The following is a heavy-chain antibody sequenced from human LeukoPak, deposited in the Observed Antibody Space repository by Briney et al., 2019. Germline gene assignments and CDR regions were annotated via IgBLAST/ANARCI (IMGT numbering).Heavy chain of an antibody. J-gene: IGHJ4*02. Sequence: GGSLRLSCTASGFTFGDYAMSWVRQAPGKGLEWVGFIRSKASGGTTEYTASVKGRFTISRDDSKSIAYLQMNSLITEDTAVYYCTRGHSIDYWGQGTQVTVSS. CDR3: TRGHSIDY. D-gene: IGHD4-11*01. V-gene: IGHV3-49*04. CDR1: GFTFGDYA. CDR2: IRSKASGGTT.